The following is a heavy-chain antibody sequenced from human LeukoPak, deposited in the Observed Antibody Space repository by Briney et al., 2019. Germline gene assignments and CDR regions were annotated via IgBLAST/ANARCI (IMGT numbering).Heavy chain of an antibody. V-gene: IGHV3-23*01. CDR3: AKVHSSGWLFDY. J-gene: IGHJ4*02. D-gene: IGHD6-19*01. CDR1: GFTFSSYA. Sequence: GGSLRLSCAASGFTFSSYAMSWVRQAPGKGLEWVSAISGSGGSTYHADSVKGRFTISRDNSKNTLYLQMNSLRAEDTAVYYCAKVHSSGWLFDYWGQGTLVTVSS. CDR2: ISGSGGST.